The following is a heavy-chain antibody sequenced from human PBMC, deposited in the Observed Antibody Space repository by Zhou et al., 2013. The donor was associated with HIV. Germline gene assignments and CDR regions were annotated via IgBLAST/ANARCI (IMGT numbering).Heavy chain of an antibody. Sequence: QVQLVQSGAEVKKPGSSVKVSCKASGGTFSSYAISWVRQAPGQGLEWMGRIIPILGIANYAQKFQGRVTITADKSTSTAYMELSSLRSEDTAVYYCATGYSYGSGYYYMDVWGKGTTVTVSS. CDR3: ATGYSYGSGYYYMDV. CDR2: IIPILGIA. D-gene: IGHD5-18*01. J-gene: IGHJ6*03. CDR1: GGTFSSYA. V-gene: IGHV1-69*04.